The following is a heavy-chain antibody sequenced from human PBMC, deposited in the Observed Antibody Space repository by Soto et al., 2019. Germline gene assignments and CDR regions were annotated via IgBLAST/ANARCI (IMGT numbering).Heavy chain of an antibody. D-gene: IGHD6-13*01. CDR2: INSESSST. Sequence: EVQLVESGGGLVQPGGSLGLSCAASGFTFSSYWMRWVRKAPGKGLGWVSRINSESSSTYYADSVKGRFTIPRDNAKNSRYLQMNSLRAEDTAVYYSARERRHSSSWYPDYWGQGTLVTVSS. V-gene: IGHV3-74*01. CDR1: GFTFSSYW. CDR3: ARERRHSSSWYPDY. J-gene: IGHJ4*02.